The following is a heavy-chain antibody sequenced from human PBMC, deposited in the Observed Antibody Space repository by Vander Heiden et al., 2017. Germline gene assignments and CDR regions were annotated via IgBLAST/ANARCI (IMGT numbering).Heavy chain of an antibody. CDR2: IFHNGAN. J-gene: IGHJ5*02. V-gene: IGHV4-59*11. D-gene: IGHD1-1*01. CDR1: GAPMRGHY. Sequence: QVQLQASGPGMVKTSETLSLTCSVSGAPMRGHYWSWIRQSPGRGMEWIGNIFHNGANNYGPALRSRVTMSVDVSKKQVSLRLTSATAADTARYYCVRGNGWFDPWGQGILVIVST. CDR3: VRGNGWFDP.